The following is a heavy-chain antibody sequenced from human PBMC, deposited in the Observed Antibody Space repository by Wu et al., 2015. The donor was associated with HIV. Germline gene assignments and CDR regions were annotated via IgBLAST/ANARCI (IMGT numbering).Heavy chain of an antibody. J-gene: IGHJ4*02. CDR1: GNTLSDNY. D-gene: IGHD3-22*01. V-gene: IGHV1-2*02. CDR3: AREGEYGYYFFISY. CDR2: VKTDSGGT. Sequence: QVQLVQSGAEMKKPGASVKVSCKTSGNTLSDNYVYWVRQAPGQRPEWMGWVKTDSGGTNYAQKFRGRVTMTSDTSINTAYMELSSLTSDDTAVYYCAREGEYGYYFFISYWGQGTLVIVSS.